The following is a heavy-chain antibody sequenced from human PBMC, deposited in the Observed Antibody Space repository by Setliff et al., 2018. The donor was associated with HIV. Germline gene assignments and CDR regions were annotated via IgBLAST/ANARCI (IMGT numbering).Heavy chain of an antibody. CDR1: GFTFSSYG. J-gene: IGHJ6*03. Sequence: GSLRLSCAASGFTFSSYGMHWVRQAPGKGLEWVATIWFDGNNKYYADSVKGRFTISRDNSKNTLYLQMNSLRAEDTAVYYCARGGRCCGGPYYYYYMDVWGKGTTVTVSS. CDR3: ARGGRCCGGPYYYYYMDV. V-gene: IGHV3-30*02. CDR2: IWFDGNNK.